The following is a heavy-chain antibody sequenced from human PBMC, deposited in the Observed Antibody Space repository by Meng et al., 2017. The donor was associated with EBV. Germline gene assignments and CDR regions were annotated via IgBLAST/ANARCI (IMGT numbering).Heavy chain of an antibody. CDR1: GDSISSFYY. Sequence: QLQLRESGPGQVKPSETLSLTCTVAGDSISSFYYWGWIRQPPGRGLEWIGSVHYTGSTYYSPSLKSRVTVSVDTSKNQFSLRLTSVTVADTAVYYCARPFPSWQSPRLDPVGAWGQGTLGTVSS. J-gene: IGHJ4*02. CDR2: VHYTGST. V-gene: IGHV4-39*01. D-gene: IGHD6-19*01. CDR3: ARPFPSWQSPRLDPVGA.